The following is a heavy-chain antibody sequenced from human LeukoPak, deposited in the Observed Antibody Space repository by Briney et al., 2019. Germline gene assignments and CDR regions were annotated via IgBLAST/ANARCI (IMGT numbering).Heavy chain of an antibody. CDR1: GGSFSGYY. Sequence: SETLSLTCAVYGGSFSGYYWSWIRQPPGKGLEWIGEINHSGSTYYNPSLKSRVTISVDTSKNQFSLKLSSVTAADTAVYYCARHAYSSGWYFRWFDPWGQGTLVTVSS. V-gene: IGHV4-34*01. J-gene: IGHJ5*02. CDR3: ARHAYSSGWYFRWFDP. D-gene: IGHD6-19*01. CDR2: INHSGST.